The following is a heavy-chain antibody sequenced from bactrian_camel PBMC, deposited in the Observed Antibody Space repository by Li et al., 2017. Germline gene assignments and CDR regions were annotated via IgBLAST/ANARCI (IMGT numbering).Heavy chain of an antibody. Sequence: VQLVESGGGLVQPGGSLRPSCAASGFTFSSYAMTWVRQAPGKGLEWVPSINSGGSTTYHADSVKGRFTISRDNAKNTLYLHLNSLKTEDTAMYYCANSRERYSDYVHAYWGQGTQVTVS. CDR2: INSGGSTT. CDR1: GFTFSSYA. J-gene: IGHJ4*01. V-gene: IGHV3S31*01. D-gene: IGHD4*01. CDR3: ANSRERYSDYVHAY.